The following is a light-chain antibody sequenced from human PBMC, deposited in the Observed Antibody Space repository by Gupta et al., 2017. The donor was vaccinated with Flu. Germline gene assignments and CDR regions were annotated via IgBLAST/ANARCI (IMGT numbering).Light chain of an antibody. CDR1: QSVLYSSNNKNY. J-gene: IGKJ1*01. Sequence: KSSQSVLYSSNNKNYLAWYQQKPGQPPKLLIYWASTRESGVPDRFSGSGSGTDFTLTISTLQAEDVAVYYCQQYYSPPPWTFGQGTKVEIK. CDR2: WAS. CDR3: QQYYSPPPWT. V-gene: IGKV4-1*01.